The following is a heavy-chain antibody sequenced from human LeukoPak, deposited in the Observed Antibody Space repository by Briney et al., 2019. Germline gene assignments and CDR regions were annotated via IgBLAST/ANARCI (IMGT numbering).Heavy chain of an antibody. J-gene: IGHJ4*02. D-gene: IGHD5-24*01. CDR3: ARDPGRWLQFSHFDY. CDR2: IKQDGSEK. V-gene: IGHV3-7*01. Sequence: GGSLRLSCAASGFTFSSYWMSWVRQAPGKGLEWVVNIKQDGSEKYYVDSVKGRFTISRDNAKNSLYLQMNSLRAEDTAVYYCARDPGRWLQFSHFDYWGQGTLVTVSS. CDR1: GFTFSSYW.